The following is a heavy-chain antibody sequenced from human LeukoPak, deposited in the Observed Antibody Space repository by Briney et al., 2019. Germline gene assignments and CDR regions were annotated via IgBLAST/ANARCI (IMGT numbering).Heavy chain of an antibody. Sequence: PGGSPRLSCAASGFTFSNYWMHWVRQAPGKGLVWVSRINSDGSSRNYADSVKGRFTISRGNAKNTLYLQMNSLRAEDTAVYYCASASSHRIAAGGDYWGQGTLVTVSS. J-gene: IGHJ4*02. CDR1: GFTFSNYW. CDR3: ASASSHRIAAGGDY. CDR2: INSDGSSR. V-gene: IGHV3-74*01. D-gene: IGHD6-13*01.